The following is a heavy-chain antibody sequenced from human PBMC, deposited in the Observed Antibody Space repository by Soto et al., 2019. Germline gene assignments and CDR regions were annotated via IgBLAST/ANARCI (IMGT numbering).Heavy chain of an antibody. CDR1: GGSISSSSYY. V-gene: IGHV4-31*03. CDR2: IYYNGNT. D-gene: IGHD5-18*01. Sequence: PSETLSLTCTVSGGSISSSSYYWGWIRQPPGKDLEWIAYIYYNGNTYYTPSLKSRATISLDTSRNQFFLNLNSVTAADTAVYYCARANVDTAMVSYSRYFDYWGQGTLVTVSS. CDR3: ARANVDTAMVSYSRYFDY. J-gene: IGHJ4*02.